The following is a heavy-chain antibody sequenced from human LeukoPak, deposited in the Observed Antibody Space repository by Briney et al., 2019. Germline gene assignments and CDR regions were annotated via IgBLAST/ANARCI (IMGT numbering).Heavy chain of an antibody. CDR3: ARDRRQNWNDSFQPRAFDY. J-gene: IGHJ4*02. V-gene: IGHV3-7*03. CDR1: GFTFSSYW. Sequence: PGGSLRLSCAASGFTFSSYWMNWARQAPGKGLEWVASINHNGNVNYYVDSVKGRFTISRDNAKNSLYLQMNSLRAEDTAVCYCARDRRQNWNDSFQPRAFDYWGQGTLVTVSS. CDR2: INHNGNVN. D-gene: IGHD1-1*01.